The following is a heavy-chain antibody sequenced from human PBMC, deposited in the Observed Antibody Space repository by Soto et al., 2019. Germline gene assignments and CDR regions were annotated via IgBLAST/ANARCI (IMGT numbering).Heavy chain of an antibody. V-gene: IGHV3-30-3*01. CDR1: GFTFSSYA. D-gene: IGHD6-13*01. CDR2: ISYDGSNK. CDR3: ARSGSSSWYSFDY. Sequence: PGGSLRLSCAASGFTFSSYAMHWVRQAPGKGLEWVAVISYDGSNKYYADSVKGRFTISRDNSKNTLYLQMNSLRAEDTAVYYCARSGSSSWYSFDYWGQGTLVTVSS. J-gene: IGHJ4*02.